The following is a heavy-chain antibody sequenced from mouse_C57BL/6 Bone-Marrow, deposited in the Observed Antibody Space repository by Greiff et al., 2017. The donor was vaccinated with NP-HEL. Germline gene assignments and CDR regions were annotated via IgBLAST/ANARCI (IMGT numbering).Heavy chain of an antibody. J-gene: IGHJ3*01. CDR1: GFSLTSYA. D-gene: IGHD1-1*01. CDR2: IWPGGGT. V-gene: IGHV2-9-1*01. Sequence: QVQLKESGPGLVAPSQSLSITCTVSGFSLTSYAISWVRQPPGKGLEWLGVIWPGGGTNYNSALKSRLSISTDTSKSQVFLKMNSLQTDDTARYYCARKQRDSYDGFAYWGQGTLVTVSA. CDR3: ARKQRDSYDGFAY.